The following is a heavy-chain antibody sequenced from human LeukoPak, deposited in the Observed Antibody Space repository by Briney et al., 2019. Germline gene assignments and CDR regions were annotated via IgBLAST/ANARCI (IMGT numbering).Heavy chain of an antibody. CDR2: LNLDGSDK. V-gene: IGHV3-7*03. J-gene: IGHJ4*02. D-gene: IGHD1-1*01. CDR1: GFTFSESW. CDR3: AKGKRYPDY. Sequence: GGSLRLSCVVSGFTFSESWMSWVRQAPGKGLGWVASLNLDGSDKYYVDSVKGRFTISRDNAKNSLYLQTDSLRVEDTAVYYCAKGKRYPDYWGQGTLVTVSS.